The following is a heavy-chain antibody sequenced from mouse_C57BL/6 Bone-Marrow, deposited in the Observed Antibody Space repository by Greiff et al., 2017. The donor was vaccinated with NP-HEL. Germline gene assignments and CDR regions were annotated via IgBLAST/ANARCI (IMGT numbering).Heavy chain of an antibody. V-gene: IGHV2-9-1*01. CDR1: GFSLTSYA. D-gene: IGHD1-1*01. J-gene: IGHJ1*03. CDR3: ARSTTVVAADWYFDV. Sequence: QVQLKQSGPGLVAPSQSLSITCTVSGFSLTSYAISWVRQPPGKGLEWLGVIWTGGGTNYNSALKSRLSISKDNSKSQVFLKMNSLQTDDTARYYCARSTTVVAADWYFDVWGTGTTVTVSS. CDR2: IWTGGGT.